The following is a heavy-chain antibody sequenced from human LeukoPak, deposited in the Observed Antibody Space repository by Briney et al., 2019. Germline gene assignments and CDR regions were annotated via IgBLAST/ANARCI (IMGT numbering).Heavy chain of an antibody. J-gene: IGHJ4*02. D-gene: IGHD6-13*01. CDR3: ASLTGYSSSWAFDY. CDR2: IYYSGST. Sequence: PSETLSLTCTVSGGSISTYYWSWIRQPPGKGLEWIGSIYYSGSTYYNPSLKSRVTISVDTSKNQFSLKLSSVTAADTAVYYCASLTGYSSSWAFDYWGQGTLVTVSS. CDR1: GGSISTYY. V-gene: IGHV4-39*07.